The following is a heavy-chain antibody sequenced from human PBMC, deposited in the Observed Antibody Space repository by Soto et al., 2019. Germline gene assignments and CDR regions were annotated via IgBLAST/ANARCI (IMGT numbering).Heavy chain of an antibody. CDR1: GGSISTNY. D-gene: IGHD4-17*01. CDR2: ISSSGYT. J-gene: IGHJ5*02. V-gene: IGHV4-4*08. CDR3: ASLHGARFDP. Sequence: QVQLQESGPGLVKPSETLSLTCTVSGGSISTNYWSWIRQPPGKGLEWIGYISSSGYTNYNASLKSRITISTDTSKNQFSLKLTSVTAADTAVYYCASLHGARFDPWGQGTLVTVSS.